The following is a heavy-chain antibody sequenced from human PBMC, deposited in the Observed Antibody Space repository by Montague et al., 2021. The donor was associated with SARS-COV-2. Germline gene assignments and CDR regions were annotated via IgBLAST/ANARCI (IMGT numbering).Heavy chain of an antibody. V-gene: IGHV4-59*01. CDR1: GGSIRSYY. J-gene: IGHJ4*02. CDR3: ARFWSGYVDK. CDR2: IYYTGET. Sequence: SETLSLTCSFSGGSIRSYYWSWIRLPPGKPLEWLGNIYYTGETTHNPSLKSRVTISADTSRSQFSLRLTSVTAADTAVYFCARFWSGYVDKWSQGTLVTVSS. D-gene: IGHD3-3*01.